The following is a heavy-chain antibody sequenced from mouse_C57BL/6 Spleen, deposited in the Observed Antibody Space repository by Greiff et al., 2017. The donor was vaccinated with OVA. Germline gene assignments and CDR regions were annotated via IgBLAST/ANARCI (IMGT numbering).Heavy chain of an antibody. CDR1: GFTFSSYA. CDR3: AREGYGSSEGFPYYFDY. V-gene: IGHV5-4*01. J-gene: IGHJ2*01. CDR2: ISDGGSYT. Sequence: EVHLVESGGGLVKPGGSLKLSCAASGFTFSSYAMSWVRQTPEKRLEWVATISDGGSYTYYPDNVKGRFTISRDNAKNNLYLQMSHLKSEDTAMYYCAREGYGSSEGFPYYFDYWGQGTTLTVSS. D-gene: IGHD1-1*01.